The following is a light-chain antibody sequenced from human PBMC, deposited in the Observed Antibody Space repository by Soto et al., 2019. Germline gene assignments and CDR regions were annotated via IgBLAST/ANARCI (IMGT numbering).Light chain of an antibody. J-gene: IGKJ2*01. CDR2: AAS. Sequence: DIQMTQSPSSLSASVGDRVTITCRAHQDISNYLAWYQQKPGKVPELLIYAASTLRTGVQSRFSGSGSGTVXXLTINNLQPEDVATYYCQKYNSAPNTFGRGTRLEIK. V-gene: IGKV1-27*01. CDR3: QKYNSAPNT. CDR1: QDISNY.